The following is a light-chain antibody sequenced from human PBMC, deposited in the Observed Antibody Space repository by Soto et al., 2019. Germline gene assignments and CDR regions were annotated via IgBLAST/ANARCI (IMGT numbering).Light chain of an antibody. CDR1: QSISNW. V-gene: IGKV1-5*01. J-gene: IGKJ1*01. CDR3: QQYNSYSPWT. Sequence: DIQMTQSPSTLSASIGDRVTITCRASQSISNWLAWLQQKPGKAPKVLIFDASNLGSGVPSRFSGSGSGTEFTLTISSLQHGDFGNYYCQQYNSYSPWTFGQGTKVDIK. CDR2: DAS.